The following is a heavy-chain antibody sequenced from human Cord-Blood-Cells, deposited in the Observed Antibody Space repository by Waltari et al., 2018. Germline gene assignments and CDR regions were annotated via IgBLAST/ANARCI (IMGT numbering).Heavy chain of an antibody. CDR3: ARSSPRGAARPSGGSNAFDI. D-gene: IGHD6-6*01. V-gene: IGHV1-3*01. CDR2: INAGNGNT. J-gene: IGHJ3*02. Sequence: QVQLVQSGAEVKKPGASVKVSCKASGYTFTSYAMHWVRQAPGQRLEWMGWINAGNGNTKYSQKFQGRVTITRDTSASTAYMELSSLRSEDTAVYYCARSSPRGAARPSGGSNAFDIWGQGTMVTVSS. CDR1: GYTFTSYA.